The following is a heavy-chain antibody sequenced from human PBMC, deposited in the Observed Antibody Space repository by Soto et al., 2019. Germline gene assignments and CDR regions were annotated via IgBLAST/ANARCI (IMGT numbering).Heavy chain of an antibody. CDR2: ISSSGSTI. V-gene: IGHV3-48*02. J-gene: IGHJ4*02. CDR3: ARDPAVGSSGWYYFDS. CDR1: GFTFSNHN. Sequence: VQLVESGGGLVRPGGSLRLSCAASGFTFSNHNLNWVRQAPGKGLEWVSYISSSGSTIYYADSVRGRFTISRDNANDSLYLQMNSLRDEDTDVYYCARDPAVGSSGWYYFDSWGQGTLVTVSS. D-gene: IGHD6-19*01.